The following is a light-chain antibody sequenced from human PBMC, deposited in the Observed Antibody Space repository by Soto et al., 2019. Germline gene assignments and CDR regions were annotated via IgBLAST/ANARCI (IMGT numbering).Light chain of an antibody. V-gene: IGKV3-11*01. Sequence: EIVLTQSPATLSLSPGERATLSCRASQSVYTSLAWYQQKPGQAPRLLIYDASNRATGIPARFSGSGSGTDFTLTISSLEAEDFAVYYCQQRRKWPRTFDQGTRLEIK. CDR1: QSVYTS. J-gene: IGKJ5*01. CDR3: QQRRKWPRT. CDR2: DAS.